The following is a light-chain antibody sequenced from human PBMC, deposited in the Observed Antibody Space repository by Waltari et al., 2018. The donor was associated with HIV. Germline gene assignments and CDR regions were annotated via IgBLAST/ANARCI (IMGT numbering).Light chain of an antibody. CDR3: SSYSRGALL. J-gene: IGLJ2*01. CDR1: TTDLASYHY. Sequence: QSVLTQPASVSGSPGQSLTLSCPGTTTDLASYHYVSWYQQSPDKAPKLIIYEVSNRPSGVSSRFSGSKSGNTASLTISGLQAEDEAYYHCSSYSRGALLFGGGTKVTVL. CDR2: EVS. V-gene: IGLV2-14*01.